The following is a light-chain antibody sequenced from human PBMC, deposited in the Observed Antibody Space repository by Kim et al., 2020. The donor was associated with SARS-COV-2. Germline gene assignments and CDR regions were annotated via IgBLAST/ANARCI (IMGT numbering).Light chain of an antibody. CDR1: QSVSSN. CDR2: GAS. J-gene: IGKJ1*01. Sequence: EIVMTQSPATLSVSPGERATLSCRASQSVSSNLAWYQQKPGQAPRLLIYGASTRATGMPARFSGSGSGTEFTLTISSLQYEDFAVYYCQQYNNWPTWTFGQGTKLEI. CDR3: QQYNNWPTWT. V-gene: IGKV3-15*01.